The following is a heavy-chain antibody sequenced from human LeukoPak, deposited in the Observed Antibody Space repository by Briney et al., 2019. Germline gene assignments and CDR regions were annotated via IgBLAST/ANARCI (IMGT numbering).Heavy chain of an antibody. CDR1: GGSISSYY. Sequence: PSETLSLTWTVSGGSISSYYWSWIRQPAGKGLEWIGRIYTSGSTNYNPSLKSRVTMSVDTSKNQFSLKLSSVTAADTAVYYCARAGYYDFWSRAENYYGMDVWGQGTTVTVSS. CDR2: IYTSGST. J-gene: IGHJ6*02. D-gene: IGHD3-3*01. V-gene: IGHV4-4*07. CDR3: ARAGYYDFWSRAENYYGMDV.